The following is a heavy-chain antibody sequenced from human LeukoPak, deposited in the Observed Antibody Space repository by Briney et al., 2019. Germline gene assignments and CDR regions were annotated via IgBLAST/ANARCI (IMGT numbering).Heavy chain of an antibody. CDR1: GGTFSSYA. D-gene: IGHD1-26*01. CDR3: ARGSNSGSYYYLFDH. V-gene: IGHV1-69*04. J-gene: IGHJ5*02. Sequence: GSAVKVSCKASGGTFSSYAISWVRQAPGQGLEWMGRIIPILGIANYAQKFQGRVTITADKSTSTAYMELSSLRSEDTAVYYCARGSNSGSYYYLFDHWGQGTVVTVSS. CDR2: IIPILGIA.